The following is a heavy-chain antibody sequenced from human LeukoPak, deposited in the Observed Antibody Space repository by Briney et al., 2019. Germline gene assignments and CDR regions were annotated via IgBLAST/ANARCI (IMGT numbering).Heavy chain of an antibody. Sequence: ASVKVSCKASGYTFTGYYMHWVRQAPGQGLEWMGWINPNSGGTNYAQKFQGWVTMTRDTSISTAYMELSRLRSDDTAVYYCARAGPYYYDSRGAFDIWGQGTMVTVSS. CDR1: GYTFTGYY. CDR3: ARAGPYYYDSRGAFDI. J-gene: IGHJ3*02. D-gene: IGHD3-22*01. V-gene: IGHV1-2*04. CDR2: INPNSGGT.